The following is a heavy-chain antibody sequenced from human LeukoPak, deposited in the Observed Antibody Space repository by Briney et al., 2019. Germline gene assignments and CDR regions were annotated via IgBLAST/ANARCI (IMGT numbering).Heavy chain of an antibody. J-gene: IGHJ6*02. CDR1: GGSISSYY. CDR2: ISDIGSI. V-gene: IGHV4-59*08. Sequence: SETLSLTCTVSGGSISSYYWSWIRQPPGKGLEWIAYISDIGSINYNPSLKSRVTISLDTSKNQFSLKLSSVTAADTAVYYCARGVFTIFGVVNSYYYGMDVWGQGTTVTVSS. CDR3: ARGVFTIFGVVNSYYYGMDV. D-gene: IGHD3-3*01.